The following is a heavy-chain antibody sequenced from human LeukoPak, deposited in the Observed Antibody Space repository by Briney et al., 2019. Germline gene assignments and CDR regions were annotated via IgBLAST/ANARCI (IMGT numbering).Heavy chain of an antibody. J-gene: IGHJ4*02. CDR3: ARGSTYYDSSGQVPFDY. CDR1: GFTFSSCS. D-gene: IGHD3-22*01. CDR2: ISGSSSTI. V-gene: IGHV3-48*01. Sequence: PGGSLRLSCAASGFTFSSCSMNWVRQAPGKGLEWGSYISGSSSTIYYADSVRGRFTISRDNGKNTLYLQMNSLRAEDTAVYYCARGSTYYDSSGQVPFDYWGQGTLVTVSS.